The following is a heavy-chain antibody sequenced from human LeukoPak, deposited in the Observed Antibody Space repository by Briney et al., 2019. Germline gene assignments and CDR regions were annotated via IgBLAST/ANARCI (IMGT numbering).Heavy chain of an antibody. D-gene: IGHD2-2*01. Sequence: ASVKVSCNASGYAFIIYGIGWVRQAPGQGLELMGWISTYNGKTKYAQNLQGRVTMTTDTSTSTAYMDLRSLTFDDTAVYYCARLPTIVAPAWTHQPFDPWGQGTLVIVSS. CDR1: GYAFIIYG. J-gene: IGHJ5*02. CDR3: ARLPTIVAPAWTHQPFDP. CDR2: ISTYNGKT. V-gene: IGHV1-18*01.